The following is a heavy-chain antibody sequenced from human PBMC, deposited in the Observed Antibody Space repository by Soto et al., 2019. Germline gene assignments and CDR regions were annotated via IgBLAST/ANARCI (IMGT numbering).Heavy chain of an antibody. CDR3: AKHHFWTLCNTALDS. V-gene: IGHV3-23*01. Sequence: GGSLRLSCSASGFTFTSYAMSWVRQAPGKGLEWVSGISGSGGDTKSADSVKGRFTISRDNFKNMLYLQMNSLRAEDTAVYYCAKHHFWTLCNTALDSCGQATLVTVSS. CDR1: GFTFTSYA. CDR2: ISGSGGDT. J-gene: IGHJ4*02. D-gene: IGHD3-3*02.